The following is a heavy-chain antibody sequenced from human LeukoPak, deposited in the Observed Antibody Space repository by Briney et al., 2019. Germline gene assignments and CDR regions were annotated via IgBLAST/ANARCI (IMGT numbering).Heavy chain of an antibody. CDR2: ISSSSSYI. D-gene: IGHD3-10*01. CDR1: GFTFSSYS. CDR3: ASSPVGYYYGSGSYYYYGMDV. Sequence: GGSLRLSYAASGFTFSSYSMNWVRQAPGKGLEWVSSISSSSSYIYYADSVTGRFTISRDNAKNSLYLQMNSLRAEDTAVYYCASSPVGYYYGSGSYYYYGMDVWGQGTTVTVSS. J-gene: IGHJ6*02. V-gene: IGHV3-21*01.